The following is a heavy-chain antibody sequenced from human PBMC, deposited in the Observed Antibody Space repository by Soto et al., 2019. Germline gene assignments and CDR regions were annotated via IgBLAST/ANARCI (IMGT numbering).Heavy chain of an antibody. CDR3: ARGVGPSWSYYNSYFDY. Sequence: GGSLRLSCAASGFPFSSYSMNWVRHAPVNGLEWVSSISSSSSYIYYADSVKGRFTISRDNAKNSLYLQMNSLRAEDTAVYYCARGVGPSWSYYNSYFDYWGQGT. V-gene: IGHV3-21*01. CDR1: GFPFSSYS. J-gene: IGHJ4*02. CDR2: ISSSSSYI. D-gene: IGHD3-10*01.